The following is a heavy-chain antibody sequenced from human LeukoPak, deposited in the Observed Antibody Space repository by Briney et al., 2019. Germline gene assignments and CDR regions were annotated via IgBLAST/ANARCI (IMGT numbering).Heavy chain of an antibody. CDR1: GFTFSGSA. D-gene: IGHD5-24*01. Sequence: GGSLRLSCAASGFTFSGSAMHWVSQASGKGLEWVGRIRSKANSYATAYAASVKGRFTISRDDSKNTAYLQMNSLKTEDTAVYYCTRHDILEMATTPFDYWGQGTLVTVSS. V-gene: IGHV3-73*01. CDR2: IRSKANSYAT. J-gene: IGHJ4*02. CDR3: TRHDILEMATTPFDY.